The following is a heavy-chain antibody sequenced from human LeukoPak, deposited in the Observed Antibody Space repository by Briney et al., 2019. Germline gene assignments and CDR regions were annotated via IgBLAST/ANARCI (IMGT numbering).Heavy chain of an antibody. CDR2: IKEDGSEK. J-gene: IGHJ4*02. CDR1: GFTFSTYW. CDR3: AREDGYRSGWYTFDY. Sequence: GGSLRLSCAASGFTFSTYWMSWVRQAPGKGLEWVANIKEDGSEKYNVDSVKGRFTISRDNAKNSLFLQMNNLRAGDTAVYYCAREDGYRSGWYTFDYWGQGTLVTVSS. D-gene: IGHD6-19*01. V-gene: IGHV3-7*01.